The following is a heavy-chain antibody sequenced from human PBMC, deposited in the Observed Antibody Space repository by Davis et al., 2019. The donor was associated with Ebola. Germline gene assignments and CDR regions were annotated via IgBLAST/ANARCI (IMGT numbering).Heavy chain of an antibody. CDR1: EYTFIKYA. CDR3: ARGRTVTDTRGLSWFDP. D-gene: IGHD6-19*01. V-gene: IGHV1-3*01. CDR2: INAGDGST. J-gene: IGHJ5*02. Sequence: AVSVKVSCKASEYTFIKYAIHWVRQAPGQRLEWMGGINAGDGSTKYSENFQGRLTVTRDTSASTAYMELYSLRSEDTAVYYCARGRTVTDTRGLSWFDPWGQGTLVTVSS.